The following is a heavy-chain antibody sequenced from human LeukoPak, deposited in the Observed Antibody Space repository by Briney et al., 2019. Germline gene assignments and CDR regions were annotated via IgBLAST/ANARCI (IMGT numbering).Heavy chain of an antibody. D-gene: IGHD4-23*01. CDR3: ARVPLRWGDAFDI. Sequence: SETLSLTCTVSGGSLSSGDYYWSWLRQPPGRGLEWVGYIYYSGSTYYNPSLKSRVTISVDTSKNQLSLKLSSVTAADTAVYYCARVPLRWGDAFDIWGQGTMVTVSS. CDR2: IYYSGST. V-gene: IGHV4-30-4*01. J-gene: IGHJ3*02. CDR1: GGSLSSGDYY.